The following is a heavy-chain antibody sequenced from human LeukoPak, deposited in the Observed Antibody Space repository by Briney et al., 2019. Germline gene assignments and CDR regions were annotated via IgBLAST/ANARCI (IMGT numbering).Heavy chain of an antibody. J-gene: IGHJ6*03. V-gene: IGHV4-38-2*01. CDR2: IYHSGST. CDR1: GYSISSGYY. CDR3: ARGARSAYCSSTRCHYYYYIDV. Sequence: SETLSLTCAVSGYSISSGYYWGWIRQPPGKGLEWIGSIYHSGSTYYNPSLKSRVTISVDTSKNQFSLKLSSVTAADTAVYYCARGARSAYCSSTRCHYYYYIDVWGKGTTVTVSS. D-gene: IGHD2-2*01.